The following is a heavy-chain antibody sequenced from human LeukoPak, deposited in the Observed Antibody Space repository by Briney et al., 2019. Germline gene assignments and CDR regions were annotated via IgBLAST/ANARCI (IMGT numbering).Heavy chain of an antibody. CDR1: GGSISSYY. CDR2: IYYSGST. Sequence: SETLSLTCTVSGGSISSYYWSWIRQPPGKGLEWIGYIYYSGSTNYNPSLKSRVTISVDTSNNQFSLKLSSVTAADTAVYYCARQGGIFKDAFDIWGQGTMVTVSS. V-gene: IGHV4-59*08. CDR3: ARQGGIFKDAFDI. J-gene: IGHJ3*02.